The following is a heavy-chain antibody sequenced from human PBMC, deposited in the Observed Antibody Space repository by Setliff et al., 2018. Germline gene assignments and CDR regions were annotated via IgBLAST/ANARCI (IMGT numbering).Heavy chain of an antibody. V-gene: IGHV4-34*01. CDR1: GGSFSDSY. J-gene: IGHJ4*02. CDR3: AADYGDRDSFDY. CDR2: INYLGNT. Sequence: SETLSLTCAVYGGSFSDSYWSWIRQPPGKGLEWIGDINYLGNTNYNPSLKTRATISIDTSRNQFSLKLNSVTAADTAVYYCAADYGDRDSFDYWGQGTLVTVSS. D-gene: IGHD4-17*01.